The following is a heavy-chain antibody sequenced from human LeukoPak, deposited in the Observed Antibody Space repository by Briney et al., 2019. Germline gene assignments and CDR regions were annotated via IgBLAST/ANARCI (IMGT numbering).Heavy chain of an antibody. D-gene: IGHD6-19*01. CDR2: IDWGDDK. Sequence: SGPALVKPTQTLTLTCTFSGFSISTSEMRVSWIRQSPGKALEWLARIDWGDDKFYSTSLKTRLTISKDTSKNQVVLTMTNMDPLDTATYYCARPHGSSGWYYLDYWGQGILVTVSS. CDR1: GFSISTSEMR. J-gene: IGHJ4*02. CDR3: ARPHGSSGWYYLDY. V-gene: IGHV2-70*04.